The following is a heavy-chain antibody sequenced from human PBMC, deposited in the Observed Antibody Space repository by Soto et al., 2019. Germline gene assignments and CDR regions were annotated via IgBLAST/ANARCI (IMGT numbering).Heavy chain of an antibody. J-gene: IGHJ6*02. CDR1: GFTFSTYA. V-gene: IGHV3-64D*08. D-gene: IGHD7-27*01. CDR2: IASHGGTS. CDR3: VKDRTPNWDYPGMDV. Sequence: GYLRLSCSASGFTFSTYAIHWVGQAPGKGLEYVSVIASHGGTSFYAESVKGRFTISRDNSKNTLYLQMSSLRAEDTAVYYCVKDRTPNWDYPGMDVWGQGTTVTVSS.